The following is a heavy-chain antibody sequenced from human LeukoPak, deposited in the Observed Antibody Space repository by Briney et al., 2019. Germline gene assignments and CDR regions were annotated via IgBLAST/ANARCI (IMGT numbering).Heavy chain of an antibody. CDR1: GGSISSGGYH. D-gene: IGHD3-10*01. Sequence: TSETLSLTCTVSGGSISSGGYHWSWIRQHPGKGLGWIGYIYYSGSTYYNPSLKSRVTISVDTSKNQFSLKLSSVTAADTAVYYCARDAQLSGSGSYGPFDYWGQGTLVTVSS. CDR3: ARDAQLSGSGSYGPFDY. J-gene: IGHJ4*02. CDR2: IYYSGST. V-gene: IGHV4-31*03.